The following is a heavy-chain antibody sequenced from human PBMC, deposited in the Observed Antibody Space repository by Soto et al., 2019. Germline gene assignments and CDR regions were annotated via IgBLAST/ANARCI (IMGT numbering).Heavy chain of an antibody. CDR2: ISAYNGNT. D-gene: IGHD5-12*01. J-gene: IGHJ4*02. V-gene: IGHV1-18*01. CDR3: ARELVEMATIGLGYFDY. Sequence: ASVKVSCKASGYTFTSYGISWVRQAPGQGLEWMGWISAYNGNTNYAQKLQGRVTMTTDTSTSTAYMELRSLRSDDTAVYYCARELVEMATIGLGYFDYWGQGTLVTVSS. CDR1: GYTFTSYG.